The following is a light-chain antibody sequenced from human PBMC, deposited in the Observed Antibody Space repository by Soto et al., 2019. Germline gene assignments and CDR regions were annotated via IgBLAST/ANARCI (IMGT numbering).Light chain of an antibody. Sequence: DIQMTQSPSSLSASVGDRVTITCRASQSISSYLSWYQQKPGQVPNLLIYAAYSLQSGVPSRFSGSGSGTDFTLTISSLQPEDFATYYCQQTYTTPLTFGGGTKVDIK. J-gene: IGKJ4*01. CDR2: AAY. CDR3: QQTYTTPLT. CDR1: QSISSY. V-gene: IGKV1-39*01.